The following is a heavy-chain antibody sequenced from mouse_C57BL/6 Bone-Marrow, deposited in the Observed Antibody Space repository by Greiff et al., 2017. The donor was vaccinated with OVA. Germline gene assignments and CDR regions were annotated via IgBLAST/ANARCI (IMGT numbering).Heavy chain of an antibody. CDR1: GYSITSGYY. CDR2: ISYDGSN. Sequence: ESGPGLVKPSQSLSLTCSVTGYSITSGYYWNWIRQFPGNKLEWMGYISYDGSNNYNPSLKNRISITRDTSKNQFFLKLNSVTTEDTATYYCARETVAYAMDYWGQGTSVTVSS. CDR3: ARETVAYAMDY. D-gene: IGHD1-1*01. V-gene: IGHV3-6*01. J-gene: IGHJ4*01.